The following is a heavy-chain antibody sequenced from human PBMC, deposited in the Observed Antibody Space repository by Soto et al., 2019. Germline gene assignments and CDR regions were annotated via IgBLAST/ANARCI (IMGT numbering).Heavy chain of an antibody. Sequence: EAYLVESGGGLVKPGGSLRLSCAASGFIFSSSTMNWVRQAPGQGLEWVSSISSDSVYIPYEDSVQGRFTISRDNARNSLYLQMNSLRAEDTAVYYCATRFYDASSRGAFDFWGQGTMVTVSS. CDR1: GFIFSSST. D-gene: IGHD2-2*01. CDR3: ATRFYDASSRGAFDF. J-gene: IGHJ3*01. V-gene: IGHV3-21*01. CDR2: ISSDSVYI.